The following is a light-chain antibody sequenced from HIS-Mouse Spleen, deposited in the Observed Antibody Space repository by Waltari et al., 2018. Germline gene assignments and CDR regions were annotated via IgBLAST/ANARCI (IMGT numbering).Light chain of an antibody. Sequence: QSALTQPASVSGSPGQSITISCTGTISDVGGYNYVSWYQQHPGKAPKLMIYEVSNRPSGVSTRFSGSKSGNTASLTISGLQAEDEADYYCSSYTSSSPYVVFGGGTKLTVL. CDR1: ISDVGGYNY. J-gene: IGLJ2*01. V-gene: IGLV2-14*01. CDR2: EVS. CDR3: SSYTSSSPYVV.